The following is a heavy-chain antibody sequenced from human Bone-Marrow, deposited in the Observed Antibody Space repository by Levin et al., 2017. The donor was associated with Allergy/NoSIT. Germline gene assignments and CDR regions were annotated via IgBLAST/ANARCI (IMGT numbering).Heavy chain of an antibody. CDR3: ARDFVVDRTRFYYYGMDV. J-gene: IGHJ6*02. Sequence: PGGSLRLSCKASGYTFTKYYIHWVRRAPGQGLEWMGIINCNGGGTTYAQKFQGRVTVTRDTSTSTVYMEVSSLRSEDTAVYYCARDFVVDRTRFYYYGMDVWGQGTTVAVSS. CDR1: GYTFTKYY. D-gene: IGHD2-15*01. V-gene: IGHV1-46*01. CDR2: INCNGGGT.